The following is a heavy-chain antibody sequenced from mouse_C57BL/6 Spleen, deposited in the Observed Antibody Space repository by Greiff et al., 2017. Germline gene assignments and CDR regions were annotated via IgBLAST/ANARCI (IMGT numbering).Heavy chain of an antibody. CDR1: GFTFSSYG. D-gene: IGHD1-1*01. V-gene: IGHV5-6*01. CDR3: ASYYYGSSWDWYFDV. CDR2: ISSGGGYT. Sequence: EVHLVESGGDLVKPGGSLKLSCAASGFTFSSYGMSWVRQTPGKRLEWVATISSGGGYTYYTDSVKGRFPFTRDNSKNTLYLQMSSLKSEDTAMYYCASYYYGSSWDWYFDVWGTGTTLTVSS. J-gene: IGHJ1*03.